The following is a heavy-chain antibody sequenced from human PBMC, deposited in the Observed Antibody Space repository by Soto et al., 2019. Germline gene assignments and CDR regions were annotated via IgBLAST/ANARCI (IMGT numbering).Heavy chain of an antibody. D-gene: IGHD5-18*01. CDR3: ARDRGYSYGSRESTFDY. CDR1: GGSISSSNW. V-gene: IGHV4-4*02. J-gene: IGHJ4*02. Sequence: SETLSLTCAVSGGSISSSNWWSWVRQPPGKGLEWIGEIYHSGSTNYNPSLKSRVTISVDKSKNQFSLKLSSVTAADTAVYYRARDRGYSYGSRESTFDYWGQGTLVTVSS. CDR2: IYHSGST.